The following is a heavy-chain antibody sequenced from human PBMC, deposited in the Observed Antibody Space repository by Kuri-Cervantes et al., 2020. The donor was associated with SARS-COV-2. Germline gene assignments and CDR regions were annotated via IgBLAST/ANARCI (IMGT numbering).Heavy chain of an antibody. CDR2: VRRDGSNY. J-gene: IGHJ6*02. CDR3: AREGILSLKYYYGMDV. Sequence: GESLKISFAASGFTFSYYGMHWVRQAPGKGLEWVGFVRRDGSNYYYADSVKGRFTISRDNAKNSLYLQMNSLRAEDTAVYYCAREGILSLKYYYGMDVWGQGTMVTVSS. D-gene: IGHD2-15*01. CDR1: GFTFSYYG. V-gene: IGHV3-30*02.